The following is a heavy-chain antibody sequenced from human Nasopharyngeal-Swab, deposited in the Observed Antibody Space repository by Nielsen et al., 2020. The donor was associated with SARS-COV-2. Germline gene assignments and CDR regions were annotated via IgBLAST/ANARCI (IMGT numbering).Heavy chain of an antibody. CDR1: GGSISSSSYY. CDR2: FYYSGST. V-gene: IGHV4-39*07. CDR3: ARAVVVAARGLNWFDP. J-gene: IGHJ5*02. D-gene: IGHD2-15*01. Sequence: GSLRLSCTVSGGSISSSSYYWGWIRQPPGKGLEWIGSFYYSGSTYYNPSLKSRVTISVDTSKNQFSLKLSSVTAADTAVYYCARAVVVAARGLNWFDPWGQGTLVTVSS.